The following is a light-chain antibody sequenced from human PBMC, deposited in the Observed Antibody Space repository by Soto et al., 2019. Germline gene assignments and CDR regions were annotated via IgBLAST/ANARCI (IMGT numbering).Light chain of an antibody. CDR2: GAS. CDR1: QSVSSSY. Sequence: PGERATLSCRASQSVSSSYLAWYQQKPGQAPRLLIYGASNRATGIPDRFSGSGSGTDFTLTISRLEPEDFAVYYCQQYGSSGTFGQGTKGDIK. V-gene: IGKV3-20*01. CDR3: QQYGSSGT. J-gene: IGKJ1*01.